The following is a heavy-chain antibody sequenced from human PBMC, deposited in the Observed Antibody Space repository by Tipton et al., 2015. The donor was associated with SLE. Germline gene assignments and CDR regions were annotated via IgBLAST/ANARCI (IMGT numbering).Heavy chain of an antibody. CDR1: GGSISSGSYY. CDR3: ARMLIGYYMDV. D-gene: IGHD3-16*01. Sequence: TLSLTCTVSGGSISSGSYYWSWIRQPAGKGLEWIGRIYTSGSTNYNPSLKSRVTISVDTSKNQFSLKLSSVTAADTAVYYCARMLIGYYMDVWGKGTTVTVSS. CDR2: IYTSGST. J-gene: IGHJ6*03. V-gene: IGHV4-61*02.